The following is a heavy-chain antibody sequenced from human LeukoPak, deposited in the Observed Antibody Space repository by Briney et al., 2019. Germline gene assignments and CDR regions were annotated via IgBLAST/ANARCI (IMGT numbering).Heavy chain of an antibody. J-gene: IGHJ5*02. CDR2: IYYGGST. V-gene: IGHV4-59*08. D-gene: IGHD5-12*01. CDR3: ARHVIYSGVYSYWFDP. Sequence: PSETLSLTCTVSGGSITTYYWSWIRQPPGKGLEWIAFIYYGGSTNYNPSHKSRVAISLDTSKNQFSLRLTSVTAADTAVYYCARHVIYSGVYSYWFDPWGLGTLVTVSS. CDR1: GGSITTYY.